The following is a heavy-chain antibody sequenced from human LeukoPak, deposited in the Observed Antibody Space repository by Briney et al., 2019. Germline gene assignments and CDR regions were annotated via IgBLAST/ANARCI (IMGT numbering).Heavy chain of an antibody. J-gene: IGHJ5*02. CDR1: GGSISSSSYY. Sequence: SETLSLTCTVSGGSISSSSYYWGWIRQPPGKGLEWIGSIYYSGSTYYNPSLKSRVTISVDTSKNQFSLKLSSVTAADTAVYYCATQQQLVTSWGQGTLVTVSS. CDR3: ATQQQLVTS. V-gene: IGHV4-39*01. D-gene: IGHD6-13*01. CDR2: IYYSGST.